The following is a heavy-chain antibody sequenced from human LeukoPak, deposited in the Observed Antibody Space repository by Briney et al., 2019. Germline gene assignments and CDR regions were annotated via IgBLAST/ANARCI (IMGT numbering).Heavy chain of an antibody. CDR2: INHSGST. Sequence: PSETLSLTCAVYGGSFSGYYWSWIRQPPGKGLEWMGEINHSGSTNYNPSLKSRVTISVDTSKNQFSLKLSSVTAADTAVYYCARVGDQYSSSPLNYFGYWGQGTLVSVSS. CDR3: ARVGDQYSSSPLNYFGY. V-gene: IGHV4-34*01. J-gene: IGHJ4*02. CDR1: GGSFSGYY. D-gene: IGHD6-13*01.